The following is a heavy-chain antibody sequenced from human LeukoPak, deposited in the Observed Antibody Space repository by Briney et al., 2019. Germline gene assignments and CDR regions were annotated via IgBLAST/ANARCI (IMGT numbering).Heavy chain of an antibody. CDR1: GYRLRNHG. V-gene: IGHV1-18*01. J-gene: IGHJ2*01. Sequence: ASVKVSCKASGYRLRNHGISWVRQAPGQGLEWMGWIGADSGDTHGDTHYAEKLQGRVTMTTDTSTDTAYMDLRSLTSDDTAVYYCAKGSSPYNWYFDLWGRGTLVTVSS. CDR2: IGADSGDTHGDT. CDR3: AKGSSPYNWYFDL. D-gene: IGHD4-11*01.